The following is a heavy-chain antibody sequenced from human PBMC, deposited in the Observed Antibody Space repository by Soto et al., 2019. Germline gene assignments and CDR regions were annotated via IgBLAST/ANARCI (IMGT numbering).Heavy chain of an antibody. J-gene: IGHJ6*02. CDR2: SSWNSVSI. V-gene: IGHV3-9*01. CDR1: GFNFNDYA. CDR3: AKAMEYGYNPYYYYGMDV. Sequence: EVQLVESGGDLVQPGRSLRLSCAASGFNFNDYAMHWVRQAPGKGLGWVSSSSWNSVSIGYADSVKGRFTISRDNSKNSLYRQMSSLRSEDTALYYCAKAMEYGYNPYYYYGMDVWGQGTTVTVSS. D-gene: IGHD3-10*01.